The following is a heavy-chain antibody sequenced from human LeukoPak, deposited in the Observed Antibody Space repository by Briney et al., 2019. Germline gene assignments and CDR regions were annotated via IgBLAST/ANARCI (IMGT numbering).Heavy chain of an antibody. D-gene: IGHD2-15*01. CDR2: IYTSGST. CDR1: GGSISSATYY. Sequence: SGTLSLTCTVSGGSISSATYYWSWIRQPAGKGLEWIVRIYTSGSTNYNPSLKSRVTISVDTSKNQFSLKLSSVTAADTAVYYCARNSCPSGSCYENRGYFDYWGQGTLVTVSS. CDR3: ARNSCPSGSCYENRGYFDY. J-gene: IGHJ4*02. V-gene: IGHV4-61*02.